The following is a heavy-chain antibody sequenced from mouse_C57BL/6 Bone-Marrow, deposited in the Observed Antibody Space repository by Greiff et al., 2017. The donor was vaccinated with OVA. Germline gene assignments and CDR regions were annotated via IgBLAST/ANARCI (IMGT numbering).Heavy chain of an antibody. CDR1: GYTFTSYW. Sequence: QVHVKQPGAELVKPGASVKVSCKASGYTFTSYWMHWVKQRPGQGLEWIGRIHPSDSDTNYNQKFKGKATLTVDKSSSTAYMQLSSLTSEDSAVYYCAIEVLLSGAMDYWGQGTSVTVSS. J-gene: IGHJ4*01. CDR3: AIEVLLSGAMDY. V-gene: IGHV1-74*01. D-gene: IGHD1-1*01. CDR2: IHPSDSDT.